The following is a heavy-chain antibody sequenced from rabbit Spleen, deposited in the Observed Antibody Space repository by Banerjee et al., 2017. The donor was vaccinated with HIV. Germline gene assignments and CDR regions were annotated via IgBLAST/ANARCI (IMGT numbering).Heavy chain of an antibody. CDR3: ARDTGSSFSSYGMDL. CDR2: IEAGTSGFT. V-gene: IGHV1S40*01. CDR1: GFSFSSSDY. D-gene: IGHD8-1*01. Sequence: QSLEESGGGLVQPEGSLALTCKASGFSFSSSDYICWVRQAPGKGLEWIACIEAGTSGFTYFANWAKGRFTISMTSSTTVTLQMTSLTAADTATYFCARDTGSSFSSYGMDLWGQGTLVTVS. J-gene: IGHJ6*01.